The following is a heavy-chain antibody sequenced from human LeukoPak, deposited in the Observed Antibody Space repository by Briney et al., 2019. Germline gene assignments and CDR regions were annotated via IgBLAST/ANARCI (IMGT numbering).Heavy chain of an antibody. Sequence: GGSLRLSCAASGFTVSSNYMSWVRQAPWKGLEWVSIIYSGGSTYYADSVKGRFTISRDNSRNTLYLQMNSLRAEDTAVYYCAVLCDGVPGPASNAFDIWGQGTMVTVSS. D-gene: IGHD2/OR15-2a*01. CDR1: GFTVSSNY. CDR2: IYSGGST. V-gene: IGHV3-53*05. J-gene: IGHJ3*02. CDR3: AVLCDGVPGPASNAFDI.